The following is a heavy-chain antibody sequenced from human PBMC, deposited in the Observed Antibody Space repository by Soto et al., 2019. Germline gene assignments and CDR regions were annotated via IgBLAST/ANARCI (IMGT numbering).Heavy chain of an antibody. CDR2: IDFTGAGT. J-gene: IGHJ4*02. V-gene: IGHV3-23*01. CDR3: ARRFSSSSFYFDY. Sequence: GGSLRLSXAASGFPFSSYAMSWVRHAPDKGLEWVSAIDFTGAGTYYADSVKGRFTISRDNSKNTLYLQMSSLRAEDTAVYFCARRFSSSSFYFDYWGQGTLVTVSS. CDR1: GFPFSSYA. D-gene: IGHD6-6*01.